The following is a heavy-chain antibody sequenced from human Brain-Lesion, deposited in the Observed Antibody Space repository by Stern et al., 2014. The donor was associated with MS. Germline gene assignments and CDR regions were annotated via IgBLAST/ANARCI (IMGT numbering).Heavy chain of an antibody. V-gene: IGHV5-51*03. CDR1: GYLFDDYW. D-gene: IGHD5-12*01. CDR2: IFPRDSNT. CDR3: ARSPATPSGYDRFDY. Sequence: EVQLVESGAEVKKPGESLKISCEASGYLFDDYWIGWVRQMSGRGLELVAIIFPRDSNTRYSPSVPGQATIQADKSISPASLQWSSLKAPAPAIYYCARSPATPSGYDRFDYWGQGALVTVSS. J-gene: IGHJ4*02.